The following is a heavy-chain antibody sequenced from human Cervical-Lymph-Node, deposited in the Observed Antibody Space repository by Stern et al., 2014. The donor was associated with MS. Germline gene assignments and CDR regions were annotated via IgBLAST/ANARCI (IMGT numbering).Heavy chain of an antibody. D-gene: IGHD3-10*01. V-gene: IGHV3-11*01. Sequence: QVQLVQSGGGLVKPGGSLRLSCAASGFTFTDYYMSWIRQAPGKGLEWVSSISTGGATIYYADSGKGRFTISRDNAKNSLYLQMNSLRAEDTAVYYCARDHGSGRNWFDPWGQGTLVTVSS. CDR3: ARDHGSGRNWFDP. CDR1: GFTFTDYY. CDR2: ISTGGATI. J-gene: IGHJ5*02.